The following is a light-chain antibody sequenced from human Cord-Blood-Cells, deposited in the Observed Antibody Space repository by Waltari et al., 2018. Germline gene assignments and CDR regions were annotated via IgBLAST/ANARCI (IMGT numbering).Light chain of an antibody. J-gene: IGKJ2*01. CDR2: EVS. CDR1: QSLLHSDGKTY. V-gene: IGKV2D-29*01. CDR3: MQSIQRPYT. Sequence: DIVLTQTPLSLSVTPGQPASISCRSSQSLLHSDGKTYLYWYLQKPGQPPQLLIYEVSHRFSGVPVRFSVSGSGTDCTLKISRVEAVDVGVSYCMQSIQRPYTFGQGTKLEIK.